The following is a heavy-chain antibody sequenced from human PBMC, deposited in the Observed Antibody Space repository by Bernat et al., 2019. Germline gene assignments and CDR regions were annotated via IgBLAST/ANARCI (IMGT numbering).Heavy chain of an antibody. CDR2: ISYDGSNK. Sequence: QVQLVESGGGVVQPGRSLRLSCAASGFTFSSYGMHWVRQAPGKGLEWVAVISYDGSNKYYADSVKGRFTISRDNSKNTLYLQMNSLRAEDTAVYYCAKDPSQVAAAGDYYYYGMDVWGQGTTVTVSS. D-gene: IGHD6-19*01. V-gene: IGHV3-30*18. CDR3: AKDPSQVAAAGDYYYYGMDV. J-gene: IGHJ6*02. CDR1: GFTFSSYG.